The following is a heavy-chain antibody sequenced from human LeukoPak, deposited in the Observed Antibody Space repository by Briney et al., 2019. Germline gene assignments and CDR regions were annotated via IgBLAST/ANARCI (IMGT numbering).Heavy chain of an antibody. V-gene: IGHV4-59*08. J-gene: IGHJ3*02. CDR2: IYYTGST. CDR3: ARFSSGYLDHAFDI. D-gene: IGHD3-22*01. CDR1: GGSISTYY. Sequence: SETLSLTCTVSGGSISTYYWSWIRQPPGKGLEWIGYIYYTGSTSYNPSLKSRVTMSLDASKNQFSLKLSSVTAADTAVYYCARFSSGYLDHAFDIWGQGTMVTVSS.